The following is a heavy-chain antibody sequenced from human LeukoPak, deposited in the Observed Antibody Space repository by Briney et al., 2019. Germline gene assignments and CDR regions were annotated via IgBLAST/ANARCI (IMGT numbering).Heavy chain of an antibody. CDR1: GFTFSKDW. CDR2: IKNKIDGGTT. J-gene: IGHJ4*02. D-gene: IGHD6-13*01. Sequence: GGSLRLSCAGSGFTFSKDWMSWVRQAPGKGLEWVGRIKNKIDGGTTDDAAPVKGRFTISRDDSKNTLYLQMNSLRAEDTAVYRCARQVGGGYLAGIFDYWGQGTLVTVSS. CDR3: ARQVGGGYLAGIFDY. V-gene: IGHV3-15*01.